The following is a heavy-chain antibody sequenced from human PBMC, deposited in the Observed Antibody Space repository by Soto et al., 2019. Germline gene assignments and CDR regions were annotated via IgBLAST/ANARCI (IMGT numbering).Heavy chain of an antibody. J-gene: IGHJ4*02. D-gene: IGHD3-3*01. V-gene: IGHV4-4*02. CDR3: VRNGYYSLDY. CDR2: IHHSGGT. Sequence: QVQLQESGPGLVKPSGTLSPTCAVSGDSISSHDWWSWVRQPPKKGLEWIAEIHHSGGTNYNPSLMSRATISVDNSKNQFSLKLISATAADTAVYYCVRNGYYSLDYWGQGTLVSVSS. CDR1: GDSISSHDW.